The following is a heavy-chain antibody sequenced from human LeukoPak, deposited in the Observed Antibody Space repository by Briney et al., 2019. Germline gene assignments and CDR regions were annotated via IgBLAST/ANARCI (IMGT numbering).Heavy chain of an antibody. J-gene: IGHJ6*02. V-gene: IGHV4-39*02. CDR3: AREGRFTTMVRGVPIYYYYYGMDV. D-gene: IGHD3-10*01. Sequence: SETLSFTCTVSGGSISSNNYYWSWIRQPPEKGLEWIGSIYYSGGTYYNPSLKSRVTISVDTSKNQFSLKLSSVTAADTAVYYCAREGRFTTMVRGVPIYYYYYGMDVWGQGTTVTVSS. CDR2: IYYSGGT. CDR1: GGSISSNNYY.